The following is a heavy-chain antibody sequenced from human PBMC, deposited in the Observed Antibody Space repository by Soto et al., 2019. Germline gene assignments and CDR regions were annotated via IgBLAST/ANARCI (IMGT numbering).Heavy chain of an antibody. CDR3: ARDRSSWIPNWFDP. CDR1: GYTFTGYY. J-gene: IGHJ5*02. V-gene: IGHV1-2*02. Sequence: ASVKVSCKASGYTFTGYYMHWVRQAPGQGLEWMGWINPNSGGTNYAQKFQGRVTMTRDTSISTAYMELSRLRSDDTAVYYCARDRSSWIPNWFDPWGQGTLVTVS. D-gene: IGHD6-13*01. CDR2: INPNSGGT.